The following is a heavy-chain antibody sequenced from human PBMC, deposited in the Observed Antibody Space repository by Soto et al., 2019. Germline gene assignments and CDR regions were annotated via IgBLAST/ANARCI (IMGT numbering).Heavy chain of an antibody. J-gene: IGHJ5*02. CDR1: GFTFSSYW. Sequence: QPGGSLRLSCAASGFTFSSYWMNWVRQAPGKGLEWVADIKQDGTEKYYVDSVKGRFTISRDNAKNSLYLQMNSLRGEDTAVYYCARARNWFDPWGQGTLVTVSS. CDR3: ARARNWFDP. V-gene: IGHV3-7*04. CDR2: IKQDGTEK.